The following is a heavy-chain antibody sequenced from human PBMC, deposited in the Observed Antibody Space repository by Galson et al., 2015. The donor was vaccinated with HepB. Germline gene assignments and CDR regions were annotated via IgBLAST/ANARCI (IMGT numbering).Heavy chain of an antibody. V-gene: IGHV3-21*01. Sequence: SLRLSCAASGFTFSSYSMNWVRQAPGKGLEWVSSISSSSYIYYADSVKGRFTISRDNAKNSLYLQMNSLRAEDTAVYYCARDLSYYGSGSYYNVYWGQGTLVTVSS. D-gene: IGHD3-10*01. CDR1: GFTFSSYS. CDR2: ISSSSYI. CDR3: ARDLSYYGSGSYYNVY. J-gene: IGHJ4*02.